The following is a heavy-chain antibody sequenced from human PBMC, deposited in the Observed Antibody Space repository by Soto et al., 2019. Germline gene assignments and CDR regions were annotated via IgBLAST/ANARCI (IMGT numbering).Heavy chain of an antibody. D-gene: IGHD2-2*01. Sequence: QVQLVESGGGVVQPGRSLRLSCAASGFTFRNYGMHWVRQAPGKGLEWVAVIWYDASNKYYADSVKGRITISRDNSRNTVYLQMDSLSAEDTAVYYCARETSHCFDYWGQGTLVTVSS. CDR2: IWYDASNK. CDR1: GFTFRNYG. J-gene: IGHJ4*02. V-gene: IGHV3-33*01. CDR3: ARETSHCFDY.